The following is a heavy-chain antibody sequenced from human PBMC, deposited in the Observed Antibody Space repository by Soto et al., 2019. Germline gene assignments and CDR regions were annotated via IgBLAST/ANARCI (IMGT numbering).Heavy chain of an antibody. CDR2: ISYDGTNN. J-gene: IGHJ6*02. D-gene: IGHD5-12*01. CDR1: GFTYSTYT. V-gene: IGHV3-30*18. Sequence: GGSLRLSCAASGFTYSTYTMHWVRQAPGKGLEWVAVISYDGTNNYYADSVKGRFTISRDISNNTLYLQMNNLRAEDTAVYYCAKHRTWTHSYYYGMDVWGQGTTVTVSS. CDR3: AKHRTWTHSYYYGMDV.